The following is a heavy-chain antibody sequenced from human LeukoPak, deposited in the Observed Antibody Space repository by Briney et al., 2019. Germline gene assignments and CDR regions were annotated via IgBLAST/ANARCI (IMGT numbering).Heavy chain of an antibody. J-gene: IGHJ4*02. CDR1: GGSISSGGYY. CDR2: IYYSGST. V-gene: IGHV4-31*03. D-gene: IGHD3-22*01. Sequence: PSQTLSLTCTVSGGSISSGGYYWSWIRQHPGKGLEWIGSIYYSGSTYYSPSLKSRVTISVDTSKNQFSLKLSSVTAADTAVYYCARDQRYYDSSGTTGYFDYWGQGTLVTVSS. CDR3: ARDQRYYDSSGTTGYFDY.